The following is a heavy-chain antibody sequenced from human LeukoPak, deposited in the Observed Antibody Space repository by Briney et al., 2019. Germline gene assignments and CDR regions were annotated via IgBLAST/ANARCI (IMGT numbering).Heavy chain of an antibody. D-gene: IGHD3-22*01. J-gene: IGHJ4*02. CDR2: IYPSDSDT. V-gene: IGHV5-51*01. Sequence: GESLKISCKGSGYSFTNYWIGGLRQTAQKGQEWMGIIYPSDSDTRYSPSFQGQVTISADTSISTAYLQWSSLKASDTAMYYCARGSSGVQYYFDYWGQGTLVTVSS. CDR1: GYSFTNYW. CDR3: ARGSSGVQYYFDY.